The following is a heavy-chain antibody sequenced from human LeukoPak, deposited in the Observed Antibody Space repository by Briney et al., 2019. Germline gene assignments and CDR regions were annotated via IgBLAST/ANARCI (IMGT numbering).Heavy chain of an antibody. J-gene: IGHJ6*03. Sequence: GGSLRPSCAASGFTFSSYGMHWVRQAPGKGLEWVAFIRYDGSNKYYADSVKGRFTISRDNSKNTLYLQMNSLRAEDTAEYYCAKAPRYSSGWYAYYYYYMDVWGKGTTVTVSS. V-gene: IGHV3-30*02. CDR1: GFTFSSYG. D-gene: IGHD6-19*01. CDR3: AKAPRYSSGWYAYYYYYMDV. CDR2: IRYDGSNK.